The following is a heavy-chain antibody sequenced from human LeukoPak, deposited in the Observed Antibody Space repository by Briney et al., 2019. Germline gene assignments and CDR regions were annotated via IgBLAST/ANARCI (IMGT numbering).Heavy chain of an antibody. J-gene: IGHJ4*02. Sequence: PGGSLPLSCAASGFPFSNAWMSWVRQAPGKGREWVGRIKSKTDGVTTDYAAPVKGRFTISRDDSKNTLYLQMNSLKTEDTAVYYCTTSYRIAVAGTDYWGQGTLVTVSS. CDR1: GFPFSNAW. CDR3: TTSYRIAVAGTDY. V-gene: IGHV3-15*01. D-gene: IGHD6-19*01. CDR2: IKSKTDGVTT.